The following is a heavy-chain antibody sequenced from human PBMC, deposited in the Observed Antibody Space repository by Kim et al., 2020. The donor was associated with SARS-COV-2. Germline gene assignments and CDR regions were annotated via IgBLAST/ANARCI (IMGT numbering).Heavy chain of an antibody. CDR2: IYYSGST. J-gene: IGHJ5*02. V-gene: IGHV4-39*01. Sequence: SETLSLTCTVSGGSISSSSYYWGWIRQPPGKGLEWIGSIYYSGSTYYNPSLKSRVTISVDTSKNQFSLKLSSVTAADTAVYYCARSLRWFDPWGQGTLVTVSS. CDR3: ARSLRWFDP. CDR1: GGSISSSSYY.